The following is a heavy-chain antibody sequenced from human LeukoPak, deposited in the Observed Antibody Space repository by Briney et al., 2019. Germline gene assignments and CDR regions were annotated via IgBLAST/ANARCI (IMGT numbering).Heavy chain of an antibody. CDR2: LSSSETDI. J-gene: IGHJ6*02. Sequence: PGGSLRLSCAASGFTFSDYYMSWIRQTPGKGLEWVSYLSSSETDIYHADSVRGRFTISRDNARHSVYLQMNSLRAEDTAVYYCARGHYGMDAWGQGTTVTVSS. CDR1: GFTFSDYY. CDR3: ARGHYGMDA. V-gene: IGHV3-11*01.